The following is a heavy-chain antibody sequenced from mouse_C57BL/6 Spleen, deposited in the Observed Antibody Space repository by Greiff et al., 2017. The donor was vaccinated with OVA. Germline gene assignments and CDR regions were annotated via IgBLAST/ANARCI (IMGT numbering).Heavy chain of an antibody. CDR3: ARGYYGSPFAY. CDR1: GYSITSGYD. D-gene: IGHD1-1*01. CDR2: ISYSGST. J-gene: IGHJ3*01. Sequence: EVQLQESGPGMVKPSQSLSLTCTVTGYSITSGYDWHWIRHFPGNKLEWMGYISYSGSTNYNPSLKSRISITHDTSKNHIFLKLNSVTTEDTATYYCARGYYGSPFAYWGKGTLVTVSA. V-gene: IGHV3-1*01.